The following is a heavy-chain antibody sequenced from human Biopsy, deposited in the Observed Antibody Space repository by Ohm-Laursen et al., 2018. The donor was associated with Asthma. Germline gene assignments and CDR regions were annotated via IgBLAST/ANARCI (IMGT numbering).Heavy chain of an antibody. CDR2: IYYNGRT. Sequence: TLSLTCTVSGGSISSSSYYWGWIRQPPGKGLEWIGSIYYNGRTYYNPSLKSRVTISVDTSKKQLSLQLSSVTAADTAVYYCARASYDILTGYYNYFDPWGRGTLVTVSS. D-gene: IGHD3-9*01. CDR3: ARASYDILTGYYNYFDP. J-gene: IGHJ4*02. CDR1: GGSISSSSYY. V-gene: IGHV4-39*01.